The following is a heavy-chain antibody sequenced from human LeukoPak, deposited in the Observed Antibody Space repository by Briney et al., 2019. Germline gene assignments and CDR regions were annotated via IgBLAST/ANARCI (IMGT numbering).Heavy chain of an antibody. CDR2: ISSSSSTI. CDR1: GFTFSSYS. J-gene: IGHJ6*02. Sequence: GGSLRLSCAASGFTFSSYSMNWVRQAPGKGLEWVSYISSSSSTIYYADSVKGRFTISRDNAKNSLYLQMNSLRAEDTAVYYCARVGDGYNYYYYYGMDVWGQGTTVTVSS. V-gene: IGHV3-48*04. CDR3: ARVGDGYNYYYYYGMDV. D-gene: IGHD5-24*01.